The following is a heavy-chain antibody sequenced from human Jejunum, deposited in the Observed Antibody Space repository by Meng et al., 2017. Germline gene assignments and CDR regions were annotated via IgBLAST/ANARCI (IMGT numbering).Heavy chain of an antibody. J-gene: IGHJ4*02. CDR2: SDPSKGVT. CDR1: RYTFTGHY. Sequence: QVRAVQSGGEVEVPGASVRVPCKASRYTFTGHYVPWVRKAPGQGLEWMGWSDPSKGVTHYTQKFQGRVAMSRDTSINTAYMGLNTLKTDDTAVYYCARDHEVVPAATLFLEYWGQGALVTVSS. V-gene: IGHV1-2*02. D-gene: IGHD2-2*01. CDR3: ARDHEVVPAATLFLEY.